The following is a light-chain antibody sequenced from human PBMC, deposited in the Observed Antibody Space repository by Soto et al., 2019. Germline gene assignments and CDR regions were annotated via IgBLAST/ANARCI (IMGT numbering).Light chain of an antibody. Sequence: DIQMTQSPSSLSASVGDRVTITCRASQSISSYLNWYQQKPGKAPKLLIYAASSLQSGVPSRFSGSGSGTDFTLTISSLQPEDSATYYCQQRSSASSFGGGTKVEIK. CDR1: QSISSY. CDR2: AAS. CDR3: QQRSSASS. J-gene: IGKJ4*01. V-gene: IGKV1-39*01.